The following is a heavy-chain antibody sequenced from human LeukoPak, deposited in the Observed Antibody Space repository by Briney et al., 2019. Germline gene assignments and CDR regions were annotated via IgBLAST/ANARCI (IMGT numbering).Heavy chain of an antibody. CDR1: GFTVSSNY. J-gene: IGHJ4*02. Sequence: GGSLRLSCAASGFTVSSNYMTWVRQAPGKGLEWVSIISGNGGDTFYADSVKGRFTISRDNSKSTLYLQMNGLRVEDTAVYYCAKGQIARSDRFDYWGQGTLVTVSS. D-gene: IGHD2-21*01. CDR2: ISGNGGDT. CDR3: AKGQIARSDRFDY. V-gene: IGHV3-23*01.